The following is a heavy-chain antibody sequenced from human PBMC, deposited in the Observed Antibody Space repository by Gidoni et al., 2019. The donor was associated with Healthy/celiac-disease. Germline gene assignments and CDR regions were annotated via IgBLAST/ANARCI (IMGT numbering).Heavy chain of an antibody. CDR1: GGSVSSGSYS. J-gene: IGHJ2*01. D-gene: IGHD1-7*01. CDR3: ARTTTSPLTRGNFDFDL. Sequence: QVQLQESGPGLVKPSETLSLTCTVSGGSVSSGSYSWSWIRQPPGRGLEWIGYIYYSGSTNYKPSLKCRVPISVDTSKNHFSLKLSSVTAADTAVYYCARTTTSPLTRGNFDFDLWGRGTLVTVSS. V-gene: IGHV4-61*01. CDR2: IYYSGST.